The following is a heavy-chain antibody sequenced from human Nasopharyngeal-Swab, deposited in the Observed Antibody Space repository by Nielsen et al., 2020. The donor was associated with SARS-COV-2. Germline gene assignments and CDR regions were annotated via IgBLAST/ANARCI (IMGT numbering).Heavy chain of an antibody. D-gene: IGHD2-2*01. V-gene: IGHV3-7*03. CDR2: IKQDGSEK. CDR3: AKNQLLIYAVFNL. J-gene: IGHJ3*01. Sequence: GGSLRLSCAASGFTFSSYWMSWVRQAQGKGLEWVANIKQDGSEKYYLDSVKGRFTISRDNAKNSLYLQMNSLRAEDTALYYCAKNQLLIYAVFNLWGQRSMVTVSS. CDR1: GFTFSSYW.